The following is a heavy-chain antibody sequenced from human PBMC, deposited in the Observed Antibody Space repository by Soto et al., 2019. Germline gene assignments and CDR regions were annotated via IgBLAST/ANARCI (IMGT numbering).Heavy chain of an antibody. J-gene: IGHJ4*02. CDR3: ARTHYPSHSSCWYYFDY. Sequence: QVQLVESGGGVVQPGRSLRLSCAASGFTCSSYAMHWVRQAPGKGLEWVAVIYYDGSNKYYADSVKGRFTISRDTSKNTLYLQMNSLGAEDTAMYYCARTHYPSHSSCWYYFDYWGQGTLVTVSS. CDR2: IYYDGSNK. CDR1: GFTCSSYA. D-gene: IGHD6-19*01. V-gene: IGHV3-30-3*01.